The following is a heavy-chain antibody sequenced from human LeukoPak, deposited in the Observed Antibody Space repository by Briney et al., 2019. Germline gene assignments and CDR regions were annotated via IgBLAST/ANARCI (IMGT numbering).Heavy chain of an antibody. CDR2: IKSKTDGGTT. CDR3: TTVNDVGFDNYFDY. J-gene: IGHJ4*02. Sequence: GGSLRLSCAASGFTFSNAWMSWVRQAPGKGLEWVGRIKSKTDGGTTDYAAPVKGRFTISRGDSKNTLYLQMNSLKTEDTAVYYCTTVNDVGFDNYFDYWGQGTLVTVSS. V-gene: IGHV3-15*01. D-gene: IGHD1-1*01. CDR1: GFTFSNAW.